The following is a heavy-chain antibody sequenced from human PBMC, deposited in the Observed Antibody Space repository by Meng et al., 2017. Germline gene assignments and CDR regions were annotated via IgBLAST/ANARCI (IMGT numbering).Heavy chain of an antibody. J-gene: IGHJ5*02. CDR1: GGSFSGYY. Sequence: QGVLRAGGVGVLRASETRSLTCAVYGGSFSGYYWSWIRQPPGKGLEWIGEINHSGSTNYNPSLKRRVTISVDTSKNQFSLKLSSVTAADTAVYYCARVRSIVATRVAWFDPWGQGTLVTVSS. V-gene: IGHV4-34*01. D-gene: IGHD5-12*01. CDR2: INHSGST. CDR3: ARVRSIVATRVAWFDP.